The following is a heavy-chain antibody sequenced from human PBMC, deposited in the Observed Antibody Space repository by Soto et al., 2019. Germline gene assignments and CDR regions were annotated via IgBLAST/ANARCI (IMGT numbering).Heavy chain of an antibody. CDR3: AHSLYSGYDRRNVVYVS. CDR1: GFSLSTSGVG. J-gene: IGHJ5*02. Sequence: QITLKESGPTLVKPTQTLTLTCTFSGFSLSTSGVGVGWIRQPPGKALEWLALIYWGDDKYYSPSLKSRLTITKDTSKNQVVLTMTNMDPVDTATYYCAHSLYSGYDRRNVVYVSWGQGTLVTVSS. D-gene: IGHD5-12*01. CDR2: IYWGDDK. V-gene: IGHV2-5*02.